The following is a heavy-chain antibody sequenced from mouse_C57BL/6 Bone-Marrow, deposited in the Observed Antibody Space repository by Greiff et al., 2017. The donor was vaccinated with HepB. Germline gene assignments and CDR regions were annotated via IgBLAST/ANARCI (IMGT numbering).Heavy chain of an antibody. J-gene: IGHJ1*03. Sequence: QVQLQQSGPELVKPGASVKISCKASGYAFSSSWMNWVKQRPGKGLEWIGRIYPGDGDTNYNGKFKGKATLTADKSSSTAYMQRSSLTSEDSAVYFCARRGTLYGSPLVDVWGTGTTVTVSS. V-gene: IGHV1-82*01. CDR1: GYAFSSSW. CDR3: ARRGTLYGSPLVDV. D-gene: IGHD1-1*01. CDR2: IYPGDGDT.